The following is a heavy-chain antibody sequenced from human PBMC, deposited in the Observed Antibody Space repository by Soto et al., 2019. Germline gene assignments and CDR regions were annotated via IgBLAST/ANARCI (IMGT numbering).Heavy chain of an antibody. CDR2: IYYSGNT. J-gene: IGHJ4*02. Sequence: PSETLSLTCTVSGGSTSSDNYWSWIRQPPGKGLEWIGHIYYSGNTDYNPSLKSRLAISIDTSKNQFSLKLSSVTAAETAVYFCAREGGESSDGLYYFDSWGQGSLVTVSS. D-gene: IGHD3-16*01. V-gene: IGHV4-30-4*01. CDR3: AREGGESSDGLYYFDS. CDR1: GGSTSSDNY.